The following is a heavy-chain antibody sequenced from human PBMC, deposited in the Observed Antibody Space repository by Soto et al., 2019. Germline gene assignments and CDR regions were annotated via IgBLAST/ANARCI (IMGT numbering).Heavy chain of an antibody. CDR1: GGSMSSGDYY. J-gene: IGHJ5*02. CDR3: ARAIRGYSYGYGGANGKYTWFDP. Sequence: SQTLSLTCTVSGGSMSSGDYYWSWIRQPPGKGLEWIGYIYYSGSTYYNPSLKSRVTLSVDTSKNQFSPKLSSVTAADTAVYYCARAIRGYSYGYGGANGKYTWFDPWRQGTLVTVSS. V-gene: IGHV4-30-4*01. CDR2: IYYSGST. D-gene: IGHD5-18*01.